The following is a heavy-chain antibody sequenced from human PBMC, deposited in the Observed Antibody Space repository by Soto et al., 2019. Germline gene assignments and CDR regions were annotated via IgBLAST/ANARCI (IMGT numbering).Heavy chain of an antibody. CDR2: IIPIFGTP. CDR1: GGIFSTYA. Sequence: QVQLVQSGADVKKPGSSVRVSCKASGGIFSTYAISWLRQAPGQGLEWMGGIIPIFGTPNYAQRLQGRVTITADESTTTSYMELSRLKSEDTAVYYCARDRDDYGSGNYYNRIDFWGQGTLVTVSS. CDR3: ARDRDDYGSGNYYNRIDF. J-gene: IGHJ4*02. V-gene: IGHV1-69*01. D-gene: IGHD3-10*01.